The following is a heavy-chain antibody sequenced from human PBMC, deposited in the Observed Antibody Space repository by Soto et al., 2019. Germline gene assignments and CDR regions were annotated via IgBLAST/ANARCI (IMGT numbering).Heavy chain of an antibody. J-gene: IGHJ5*02. CDR2: IYYSGST. CDR1: GGSISSGGYY. Sequence: QVQLQESGPGLVKPSQTLSLTCTVSGGSISSGGYYWSWIRQHLGKGLEWIGYIYYSGSTYYNPSLKSRVTISVDTSKNQFSLKLSSVTAADTAVYYCARAHPVVPAVAAFDPWGQGTLVTVSS. CDR3: ARAHPVVPAVAAFDP. D-gene: IGHD2-2*01. V-gene: IGHV4-31*03.